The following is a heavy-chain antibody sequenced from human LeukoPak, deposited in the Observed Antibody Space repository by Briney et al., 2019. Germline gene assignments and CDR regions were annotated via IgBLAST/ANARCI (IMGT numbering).Heavy chain of an antibody. V-gene: IGHV1-69*10. D-gene: IGHD3-10*01. CDR1: GGTFSSYA. J-gene: IGHJ4*02. CDR3: ARDSSEGSGRGRKYYFDY. CDR2: IIPILGIA. Sequence: SVKVSCKASGGTFSSYAISWVRQAPGQGLEWMGGIIPILGIANYAQKFQGRVTITADKSTSTAYMELSSLRSEDTAVYYCARDSSEGSGRGRKYYFDYWGQGTLVTVSS.